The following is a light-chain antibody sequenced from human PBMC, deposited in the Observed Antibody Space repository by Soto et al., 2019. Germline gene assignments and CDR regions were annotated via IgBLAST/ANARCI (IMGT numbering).Light chain of an antibody. V-gene: IGKV3-20*01. J-gene: IGKJ4*01. CDR3: QHYNEWPLT. CDR2: GAS. Sequence: EIVLTQSPGTLSLSPGERATLSCRASQSVSSSYLAWYQQKPGQAPRLLIYGASSRATGIPARFSGSGSGTEFTLIINSLQSEDFAVYFCQHYNEWPLTFGGGTKVDIK. CDR1: QSVSSSY.